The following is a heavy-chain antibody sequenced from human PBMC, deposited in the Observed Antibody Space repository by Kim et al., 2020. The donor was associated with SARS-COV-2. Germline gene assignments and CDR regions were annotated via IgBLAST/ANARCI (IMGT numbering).Heavy chain of an antibody. J-gene: IGHJ4*02. CDR3: ARQRSTYDSADY. CDR1: GGSISSYF. D-gene: IGHD2-2*01. CDR2: TPYIGSP. V-gene: IGHV4-59*08. Sequence: SETLSLTCKISGGSISSYFWTWIRQPPGKGLEWIGYTPYIGSPSYNPALKNRLTISVDSSKNQFSLTLTSVTAADPAVYYCARQRSTYDSADYCGPGMLVTVSS.